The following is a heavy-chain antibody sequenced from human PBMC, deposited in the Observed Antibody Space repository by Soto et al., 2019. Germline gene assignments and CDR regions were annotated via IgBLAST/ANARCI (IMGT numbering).Heavy chain of an antibody. Sequence: GASVKVSCKASGYTFTSYAMHWVRQAPGQRLEWMGWINAGNGNTKYSQKFQGRVTITRDTSASTAYMELSSLRSEDTAVYYCARDGSGCSSTSCYDRSGGYYYMDVWGKGTTVTVSS. CDR1: GYTFTSYA. CDR2: INAGNGNT. J-gene: IGHJ6*03. D-gene: IGHD2-2*01. V-gene: IGHV1-3*01. CDR3: ARDGSGCSSTSCYDRSGGYYYMDV.